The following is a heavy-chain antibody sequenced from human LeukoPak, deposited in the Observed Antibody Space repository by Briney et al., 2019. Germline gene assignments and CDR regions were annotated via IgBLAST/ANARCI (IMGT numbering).Heavy chain of an antibody. D-gene: IGHD1-26*01. Sequence: GASVKVSCKASGYTFTSYGISWVRQAPGQGLEWMGWISAYNGNTNYAQKLQGRVTMTTDTSTSTAYMELRSLRSDYTAVYDCGGAISVSYDGYWGQGTLVTVSS. CDR3: GGAISVSYDGY. V-gene: IGHV1-18*01. CDR1: GYTFTSYG. CDR2: ISAYNGNT. J-gene: IGHJ4*02.